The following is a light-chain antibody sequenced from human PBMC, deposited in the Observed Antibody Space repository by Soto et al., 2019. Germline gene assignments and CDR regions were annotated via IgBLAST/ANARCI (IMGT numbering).Light chain of an antibody. Sequence: QSALTQPASVSGSPGQSITISCASSDVGNFEHISWYQQHPGKGPKLIIYEDTRRPSGISARFSGSKSGNTASLTISGLQAEDEADYYWSSSTWSPTLYAFAGGTKVXVL. CDR1: SSDVGNFEH. CDR2: EDT. V-gene: IGLV2-23*01. J-gene: IGLJ1*01. CDR3: SSSTWSPTLYA.